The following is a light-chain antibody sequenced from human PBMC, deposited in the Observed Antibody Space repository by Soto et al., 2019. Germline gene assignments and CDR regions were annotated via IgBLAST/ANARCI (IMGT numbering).Light chain of an antibody. J-gene: IGLJ2*01. CDR1: SSDAGSYNL. V-gene: IGLV2-23*01. CDR2: EGS. Sequence: QSALTQPASVSGSPGQSITISCTGTSSDAGSYNLVSWYQQHPGKAPKLMIYEGSKRPSGVSNRFSGSKSGNTASLTISGLQAEDEADYYCCSYAGSSTPHVVFGGGTKVTVL. CDR3: CSYAGSSTPHVV.